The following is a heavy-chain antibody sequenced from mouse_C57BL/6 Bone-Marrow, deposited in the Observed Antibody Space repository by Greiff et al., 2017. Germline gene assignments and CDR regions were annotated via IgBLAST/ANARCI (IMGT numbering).Heavy chain of an antibody. D-gene: IGHD4-1*01. CDR3: ARWELDWDYFDY. J-gene: IGHJ2*01. CDR2: IRNKANGYTT. CDR1: GFTFTDYY. V-gene: IGHV7-3*01. Sequence: EVKLMESGGGLVQPGGSLSLSCAASGFTFTDYYMSWVRQPPGKALEWLGFIRNKANGYTTEYSASVKGRFTISSDNSQSILYLQMNALRAEDSATYYWARWELDWDYFDYWGQGTTLTVSS.